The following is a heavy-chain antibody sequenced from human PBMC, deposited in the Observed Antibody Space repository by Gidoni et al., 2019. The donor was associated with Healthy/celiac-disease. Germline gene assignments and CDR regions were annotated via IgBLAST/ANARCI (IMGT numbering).Heavy chain of an antibody. J-gene: IGHJ6*02. CDR1: GGSISSGRYY. D-gene: IGHD3-10*01. CDR2: IYTRGST. Sequence: QVQLQQSGPGLVKTSQSLSLTCTVSGGSISSGRYYWSWIRQPAGKGLEWIGRIYTRGSTNYNPSLKSRVTISVDTSKNQFSLKLSSVTAADTAVYYCARDPDYYGSGSYRPYGMDVWGQGTTVTVSS. V-gene: IGHV4-61*02. CDR3: ARDPDYYGSGSYRPYGMDV.